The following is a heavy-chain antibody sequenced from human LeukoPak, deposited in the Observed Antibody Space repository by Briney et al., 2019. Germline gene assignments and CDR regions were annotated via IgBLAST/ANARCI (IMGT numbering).Heavy chain of an antibody. J-gene: IGHJ4*02. CDR2: ISYDGSNK. V-gene: IGHV3-30*03. CDR1: GFTFSSYG. D-gene: IGHD3-22*01. Sequence: GGSLRLSCAASGFTFSSYGMHWVRQAPGKGLEWVAVISYDGSNKYYADSVKGRFTISRDNAKNTLYLQMNSLRAEDTAVYYCARVDYYDSSGYYGGHPYLDYWGQGTLVTVSS. CDR3: ARVDYYDSSGYYGGHPYLDY.